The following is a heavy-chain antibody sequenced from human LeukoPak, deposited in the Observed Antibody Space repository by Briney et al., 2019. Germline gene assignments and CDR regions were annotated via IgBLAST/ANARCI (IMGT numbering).Heavy chain of an antibody. CDR1: GFTFSSYV. V-gene: IGHV3-30-3*01. J-gene: IGHJ5*02. D-gene: IGHD1-14*01. CDR2: ISYDGSNE. CDR3: ARSGDTNRNWFDP. Sequence: GGALRLSCTASGFTFSSYVMHWVRQPPGKGLEWVAVISYDGSNEHYVDSVKGRFTISRDNSKNTLYVQMNSLRAEDMAVYYRARSGDTNRNWFDPWGQGTLVTVSS.